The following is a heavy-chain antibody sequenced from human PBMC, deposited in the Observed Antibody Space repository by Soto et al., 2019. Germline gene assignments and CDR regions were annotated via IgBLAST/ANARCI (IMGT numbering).Heavy chain of an antibody. CDR3: ARGGVDYYDSSGYYFSPYYFDY. V-gene: IGHV4-31*03. J-gene: IGHJ4*02. CDR1: GGSISSGGYY. Sequence: SETLSLTCTVSGGSISSGGYYWSWIRQHPGTGLEWIGHISYSGSTYYNTSLKSRVTISVDTSRNQFSLIVNSVTAADTAVYYCARGGVDYYDSSGYYFSPYYFDYWGQGTLVTVSS. D-gene: IGHD3-22*01. CDR2: ISYSGST.